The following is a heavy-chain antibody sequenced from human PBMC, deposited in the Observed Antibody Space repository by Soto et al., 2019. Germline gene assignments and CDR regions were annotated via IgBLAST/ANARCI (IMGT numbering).Heavy chain of an antibody. V-gene: IGHV4-31*03. CDR2: IYYSGST. D-gene: IGHD3-16*01. CDR1: VGSISGGGYY. Sequence: NPSETLSLTCTVSVGSISGGGYYWSWIRQHPEKGLEWIGYIYYSGSTYYNPSLKSRVTISVDTSKNQFSLKLSSVTAADTAVYYCARDRSDYIWGTTFYYFDYWGQGTLVTVSS. J-gene: IGHJ4*02. CDR3: ARDRSDYIWGTTFYYFDY.